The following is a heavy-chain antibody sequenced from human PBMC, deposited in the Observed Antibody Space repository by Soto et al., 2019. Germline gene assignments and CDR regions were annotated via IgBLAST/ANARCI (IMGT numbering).Heavy chain of an antibody. CDR1: GGSISSYY. CDR2: IYYSGST. J-gene: IGHJ5*02. CDR3: ARDFRFDP. Sequence: SETLSLTCTVSGGSISSYYWSWIRQPPGKGLEWIGYIYYSGSTNYNPSLKSRVTISVDTSKNQFSLKLSSVTAADTAVYYCARDFRFDPWGQGTLVTVSS. V-gene: IGHV4-59*01.